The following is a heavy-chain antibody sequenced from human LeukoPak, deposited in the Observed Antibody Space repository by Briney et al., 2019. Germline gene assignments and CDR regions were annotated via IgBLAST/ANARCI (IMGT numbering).Heavy chain of an antibody. CDR1: GFTVRDNY. Sequence: GGSLRLSCAASGFTVRDNYLNWVRQAPGKGLEWVSVVYRGGETYYADTVRGRFSISRDASTKTLYLQMGSLRGEDTAVYYCARGQAPWVSGSGSFYQFDYWGQGTMVTVSS. CDR2: VYRGGET. CDR3: ARGQAPWVSGSGSFYQFDY. V-gene: IGHV3-66*01. J-gene: IGHJ4*02. D-gene: IGHD3-10*01.